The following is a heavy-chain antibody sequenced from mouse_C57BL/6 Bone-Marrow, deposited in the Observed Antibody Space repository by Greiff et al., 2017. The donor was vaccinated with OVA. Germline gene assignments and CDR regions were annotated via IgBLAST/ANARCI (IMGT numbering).Heavy chain of an antibody. Sequence: ESGPGLVKPSQSLSLTCSVTGYSITSGYYWNWIRQFPGNKLEWMGYISYDGSNNYNPSLKNRISITRDTSKNQFFLKLNSVTTEDTATYYCARGTTAWYFDVWGTGTTVTVSS. CDR3: ARGTTAWYFDV. CDR2: ISYDGSN. CDR1: GYSITSGYY. D-gene: IGHD1-2*01. V-gene: IGHV3-6*01. J-gene: IGHJ1*03.